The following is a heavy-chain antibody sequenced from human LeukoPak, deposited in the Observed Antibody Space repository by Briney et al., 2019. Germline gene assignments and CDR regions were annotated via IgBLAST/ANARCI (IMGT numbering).Heavy chain of an antibody. CDR2: ISYDGSNK. V-gene: IGHV3-30-3*01. CDR3: AGFTGEFIAAAGTDYYMDV. Sequence: GGSLRLSCAASGFIFRAYAMHWVRQAPGKGLEWVPFISYDGSNKYYADSVKGRFTISRDNSKNTLYLQMNSLRAEDTAVYYCAGFTGEFIAAAGTDYYMDVWGKGTTVTVSS. J-gene: IGHJ6*03. CDR1: GFIFRAYA. D-gene: IGHD6-13*01.